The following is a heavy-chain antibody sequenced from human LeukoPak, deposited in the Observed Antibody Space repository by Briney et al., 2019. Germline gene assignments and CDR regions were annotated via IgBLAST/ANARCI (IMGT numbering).Heavy chain of an antibody. J-gene: IGHJ4*02. Sequence: GGSLRLSCAVSGFTFSSYDMHWVRHAPGKGLEWVAVISSDGSNRYYADSVKGRVTISRDNSKNTLYLQLNSLRAEDTAVYYCAKDLYGIQLCPNSLDYWGQGTLVTVSS. CDR3: AKDLYGIQLCPNSLDY. V-gene: IGHV3-30*18. CDR2: ISSDGSNR. D-gene: IGHD5-18*01. CDR1: GFTFSSYD.